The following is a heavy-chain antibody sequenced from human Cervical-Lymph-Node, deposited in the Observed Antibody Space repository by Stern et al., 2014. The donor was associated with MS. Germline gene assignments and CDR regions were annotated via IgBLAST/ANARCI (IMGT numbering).Heavy chain of an antibody. CDR3: ARQRYFDY. CDR2: IFPGGSDI. CDR1: GYTFTSYC. J-gene: IGHJ4*02. V-gene: IGHV5-51*01. Sequence: EVQLVESGPEVKRPGESLKISCQASGYTFTSYCIGWVRQMPGKGLECIAIIFPGGSDIRYSPSFQGQVTISADKSINTAYLQWNNLKASDTAIYYCARQRYFDYWGQGTLVAVSS.